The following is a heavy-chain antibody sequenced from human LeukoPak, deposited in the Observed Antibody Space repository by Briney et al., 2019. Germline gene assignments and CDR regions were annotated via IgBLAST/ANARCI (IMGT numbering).Heavy chain of an antibody. Sequence: KPSETLSLTCTVSGGSISSYYWSWIRQPLGKGLEWIGYIYYSGSTNYNPSLKSRVTISVDTSKNQFSLKLSSVTAADTAVYYCASTIAVAGTPYAFDIWGQGTMVTVSS. CDR3: ASTIAVAGTPYAFDI. J-gene: IGHJ3*02. V-gene: IGHV4-59*01. CDR1: GGSISSYY. CDR2: IYYSGST. D-gene: IGHD6-19*01.